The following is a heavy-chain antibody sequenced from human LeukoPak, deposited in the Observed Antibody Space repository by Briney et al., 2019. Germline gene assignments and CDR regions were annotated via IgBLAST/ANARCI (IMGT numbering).Heavy chain of an antibody. Sequence: PGGSLRLSCAASGFTVNSNYLSWVRQAPGKGLEWVSTLYNTGNTYYANSVKGRFSISRDNSKITLFLQMNSLRAEDTAVYYCARLTPAAGRLYFVDWGPGTLVTVSS. CDR2: LYNTGNT. CDR3: ARLTPAAGRLYFVD. D-gene: IGHD6-13*01. V-gene: IGHV3-53*01. J-gene: IGHJ4*02. CDR1: GFTVNSNY.